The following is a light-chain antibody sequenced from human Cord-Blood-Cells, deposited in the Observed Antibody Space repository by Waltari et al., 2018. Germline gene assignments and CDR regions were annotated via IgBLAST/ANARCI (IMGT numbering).Light chain of an antibody. J-gene: IGKJ1*01. CDR2: GAS. CDR1: QSVSSN. CDR3: QQYNNCPRT. V-gene: IGKV3-15*01. Sequence: EIVMTQSPATLSVSPGDRATLSCRASQSVSSNLAWYPQKPGQAPRLLSYGASTRATCIPARFSGSGSGTEFTLPISSLQSEDFAVDYCQQYNNCPRTVGQGTKVEIK.